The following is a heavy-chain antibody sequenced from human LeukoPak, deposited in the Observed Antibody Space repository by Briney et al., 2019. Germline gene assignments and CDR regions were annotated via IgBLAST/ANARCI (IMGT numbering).Heavy chain of an antibody. Sequence: SETLSLTCTVSGGSISSYYWSWIRQPAGKGLEWIGRIYTSGSTNYNPSLKSRVTMSVDTSKNQFSLKLSSVTAADTAVYYCAREAAAGDYYYYYMDVWAKGPRSPSP. V-gene: IGHV4-4*07. CDR3: AREAAAGDYYYYYMDV. D-gene: IGHD6-13*01. CDR2: IYTSGST. CDR1: GGSISSYY. J-gene: IGHJ6*03.